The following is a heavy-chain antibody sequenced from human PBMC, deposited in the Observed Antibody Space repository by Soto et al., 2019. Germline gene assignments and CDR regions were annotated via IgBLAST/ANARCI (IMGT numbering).Heavy chain of an antibody. J-gene: IGHJ6*02. CDR2: ISYDGSNK. Sequence: QVQLVESGGGVVQPGRSLRLSCAASGFTFSSYAMHWVRQAPGKGLEWVAVISYDGSNKYYADSVKGRFTISRDNSKNTLYLQMNSLRAEDTAVYYCAREGPPRRPDYGMDVWGQGTTVTVSS. V-gene: IGHV3-30-3*01. CDR1: GFTFSSYA. CDR3: AREGPPRRPDYGMDV.